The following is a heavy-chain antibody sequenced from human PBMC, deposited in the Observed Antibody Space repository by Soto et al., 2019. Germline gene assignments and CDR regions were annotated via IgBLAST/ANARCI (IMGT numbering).Heavy chain of an antibody. V-gene: IGHV5-10-1*01. CDR1: GYSFSSYW. Sequence: GESLKISCKGSGYSFSSYWISWVRQMPGKGLEWMGRIDPSDSYTKYSPSFQGHVTISADKSISTAYLQWSSLKASDTAMYYCATNGTYPPNYYYAMDVWGEGTTVTVSS. CDR3: ATNGTYPPNYYYAMDV. D-gene: IGHD1-26*01. CDR2: IDPSDSYT. J-gene: IGHJ6*01.